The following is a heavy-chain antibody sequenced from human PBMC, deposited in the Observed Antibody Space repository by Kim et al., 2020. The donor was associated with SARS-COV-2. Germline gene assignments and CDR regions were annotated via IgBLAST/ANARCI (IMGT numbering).Heavy chain of an antibody. CDR2: IYYSGST. Sequence: SETLSLTCTVSGGSISSGGYYWSWIRQHPGKGLEWIGYIYYSGSTYYNPSLKSRVTISVDTSKNQFSLKLSSVTAADTAVYYCAREYSYGWFHYMDVWGKGTTVTVSS. CDR3: AREYSYGWFHYMDV. J-gene: IGHJ6*03. CDR1: GGSISSGGYY. D-gene: IGHD5-18*01. V-gene: IGHV4-31*03.